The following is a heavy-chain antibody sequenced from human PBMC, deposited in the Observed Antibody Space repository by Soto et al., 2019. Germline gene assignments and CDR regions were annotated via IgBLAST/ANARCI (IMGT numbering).Heavy chain of an antibody. J-gene: IGHJ4*02. D-gene: IGHD1-26*01. CDR2: ISGSGGST. V-gene: IGHV3-23*01. Sequence: GGSLRLSCAASGFTFSSYAMSWVRQAPGKGLEWVSAISGSGGSTNYADSVKGRFTISRDNSKNTLYLQMNSLRAEDTAVDYCAKPRDSGSYYFDYWGQGTLVTVSS. CDR1: GFTFSSYA. CDR3: AKPRDSGSYYFDY.